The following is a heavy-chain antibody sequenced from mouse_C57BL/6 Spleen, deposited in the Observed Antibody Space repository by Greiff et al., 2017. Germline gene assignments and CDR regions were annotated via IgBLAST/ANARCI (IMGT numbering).Heavy chain of an antibody. CDR1: GYAFSSYW. CDR3: ATTVVSPLAMDY. CDR2: IYPGDGDT. Sequence: VQLQQSGAELVKPGASVKISCKASGYAFSSYWMNWVKQRPGKGLEWIGQIYPGDGDTNYNGKFKGKATLTADKSSSTAYMQLSSLTSEDSAVYFCATTVVSPLAMDYWGQGTSVTVSS. J-gene: IGHJ4*01. V-gene: IGHV1-80*01. D-gene: IGHD1-1*01.